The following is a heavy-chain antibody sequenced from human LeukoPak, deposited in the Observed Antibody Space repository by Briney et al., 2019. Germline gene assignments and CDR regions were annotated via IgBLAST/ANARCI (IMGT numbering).Heavy chain of an antibody. J-gene: IGHJ2*01. CDR1: DGSISSISYY. CDR3: ARGAQDYYGDYSWYFDL. V-gene: IGHV4-39*07. Sequence: SETLSLTCTVSDGSISSISYYWGWIRQPPGKGLEWIGTINYSGSTYYSPSLESRVTISIDTSNNQFSLMLSSVTAADTAVYYCARGAQDYYGDYSWYFDLWGRGTLVTVSS. D-gene: IGHD4-17*01. CDR2: INYSGST.